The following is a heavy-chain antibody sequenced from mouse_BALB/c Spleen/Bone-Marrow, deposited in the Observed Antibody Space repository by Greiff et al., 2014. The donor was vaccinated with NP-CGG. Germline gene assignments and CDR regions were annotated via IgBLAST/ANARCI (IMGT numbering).Heavy chain of an antibody. Sequence: VQLQQSGPELVRPGASMKISCKASGYSFTGYTMNWVKQSHGKNLEWIGLINPYNGGTSYNQKFKGKTTLTVDKSSSTAYMELLSLTSEDSAVYYCARGQLGLKYYAMDYWGQGTSVTVSS. CDR2: INPYNGGT. D-gene: IGHD3-2*01. V-gene: IGHV1-18*01. CDR1: GYSFTGYT. J-gene: IGHJ4*01. CDR3: ARGQLGLKYYAMDY.